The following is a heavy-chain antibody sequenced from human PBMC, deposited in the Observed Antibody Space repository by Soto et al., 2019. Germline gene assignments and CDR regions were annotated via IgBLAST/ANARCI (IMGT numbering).Heavy chain of an antibody. CDR1: GYTFTGYY. CDR3: ARDPPYTAMVIGYYYYGMDG. Sequence: EASVKVSCKASGYTFTGYYMHWVRQAPGQGLEWMGWINPTSGGTNYAQKFQGRVTMTRDTSISTAYMELSRLRSDDTAVYYCARDPPYTAMVIGYYYYGMDGWGQGTTVTVSS. CDR2: INPTSGGT. D-gene: IGHD5-18*01. J-gene: IGHJ6*02. V-gene: IGHV1-2*02.